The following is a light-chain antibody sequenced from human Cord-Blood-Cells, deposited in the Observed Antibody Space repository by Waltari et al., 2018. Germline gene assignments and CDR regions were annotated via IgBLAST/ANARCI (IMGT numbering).Light chain of an antibody. CDR1: SSDVGGYNY. CDR2: DVS. V-gene: IGLV2-14*01. CDR3: SSYTSSSTLVV. J-gene: IGLJ2*01. Sequence: QSALTQPASVSGSPGQSITISCTGTSSDVGGYNYVSWYQQHPGKAPKLMIYDVSNRPSGVSNRFSGSKSGNTDYLTISGLQAEDEADYYCSSYTSSSTLVVFGGGTMLTVL.